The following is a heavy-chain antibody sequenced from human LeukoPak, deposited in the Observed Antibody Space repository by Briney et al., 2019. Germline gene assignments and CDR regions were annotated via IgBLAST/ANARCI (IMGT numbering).Heavy chain of an antibody. CDR3: ARSRAPRDAFDI. J-gene: IGHJ3*02. V-gene: IGHV4-4*07. CDR2: IHASGSI. CDR1: GGSISSYY. Sequence: SETLSLTCTVSGGSISSYYWNWIRQPARQPAGKGLEWIGRIHASGSINYNPSLKSRVTMSVDTSKNQFSLKLRSVTAADTAVYYCARSRAPRDAFDIWGQGTMVTVSS.